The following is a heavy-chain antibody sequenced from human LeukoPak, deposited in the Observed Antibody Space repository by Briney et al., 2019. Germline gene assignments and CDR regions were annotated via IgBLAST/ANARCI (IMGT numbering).Heavy chain of an antibody. CDR1: GGSITSSSYY. D-gene: IGHD3-3*01. Sequence: SETLSLACTVSGGSITSSSYYWGWIRQPPGKGLEWIGSIYYSGSTYYNPSLKSRVTISVDTSKNQFSLKLSSVTAADTAVYYCARRVLFWSGYWYYFDYWGQGTLVTVSS. CDR2: IYYSGST. J-gene: IGHJ4*02. CDR3: ARRVLFWSGYWYYFDY. V-gene: IGHV4-39*01.